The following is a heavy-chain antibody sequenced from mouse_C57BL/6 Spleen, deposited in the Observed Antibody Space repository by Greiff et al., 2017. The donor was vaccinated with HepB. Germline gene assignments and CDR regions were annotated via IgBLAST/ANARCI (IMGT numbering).Heavy chain of an antibody. Sequence: QVQLKQPGAELVKPGASVKLSCKASGYTFTSYWMHWVKQRPGQGLEWIGMIHPNSGSTNYNEKFKSKATLTVDKSSSTAYMQLSSLTSEDSAVYYCARDGNYEAWFAYWGQGTLVTVSA. CDR1: GYTFTSYW. D-gene: IGHD2-1*01. V-gene: IGHV1-64*01. J-gene: IGHJ3*01. CDR3: ARDGNYEAWFAY. CDR2: IHPNSGST.